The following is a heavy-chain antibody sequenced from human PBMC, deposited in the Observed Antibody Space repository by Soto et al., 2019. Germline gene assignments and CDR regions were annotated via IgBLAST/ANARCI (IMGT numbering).Heavy chain of an antibody. CDR1: GFTLSDHY. D-gene: IGHD6-19*01. V-gene: IGHV3-72*01. J-gene: IGHJ4*02. CDR3: ASPPSNTNGWGPDS. CDR2: SRGQSKSYTT. Sequence: EVQLVESGGDLVQPGGSLRLSCAASGFTLSDHYVDWVRQAPGKGLEWVGRSRGQSKSYTTDFAASVKGRFSISRDDFKSSVYLQMSGLKSEDTAVYYCASPPSNTNGWGPDSWGPGTLVTVSA.